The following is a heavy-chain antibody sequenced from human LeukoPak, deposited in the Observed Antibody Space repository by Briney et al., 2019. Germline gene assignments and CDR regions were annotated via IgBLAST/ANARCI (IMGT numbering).Heavy chain of an antibody. V-gene: IGHV1-46*01. Sequence: ASVKVSCKASGYTFTNYYMHWVRQAPGQGLEWMGIMNPSGGSTSYAQKFQGRVTMSRDMSTSTVYMELSSLRSDDTAMYYCASRRCSGGSCYPGYWGQGTLVTVSS. CDR1: GYTFTNYY. J-gene: IGHJ4*02. CDR2: MNPSGGST. D-gene: IGHD2-15*01. CDR3: ASRRCSGGSCYPGY.